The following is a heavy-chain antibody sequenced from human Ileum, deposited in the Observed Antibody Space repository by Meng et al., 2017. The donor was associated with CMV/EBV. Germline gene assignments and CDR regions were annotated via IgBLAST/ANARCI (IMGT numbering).Heavy chain of an antibody. D-gene: IGHD1-1*01. CDR3: AALGTYFDP. CDR2: INPNTGVT. J-gene: IGHJ5*02. CDR1: GYPFRAYY. V-gene: IGHV1-2*02. Sequence: VSCKASGYPFRAYYMYWVRQAPGKGLEWMGRINPNTGVTNYAQKFQGRVAMTRDTSINTAYMDLSGLTSDDTAIYYCAALGTYFDPWGQGTLVTVSS.